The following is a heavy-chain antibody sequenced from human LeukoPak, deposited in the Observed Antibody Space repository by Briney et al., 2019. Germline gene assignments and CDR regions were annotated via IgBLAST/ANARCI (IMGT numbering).Heavy chain of an antibody. D-gene: IGHD2-15*01. CDR2: ISYDGSNK. CDR1: GFTFSSYA. J-gene: IGHJ3*02. Sequence: PGGSLRLSCAASGFTFSSYAMHWVRQAPGKGLEWVAVISYDGSNKYYADSVKGRFTISRDNSKNTLYLQMNSLRAEDTAVYYCARGRAALHTFDIWGQGTMVTVSS. V-gene: IGHV3-30-3*01. CDR3: ARGRAALHTFDI.